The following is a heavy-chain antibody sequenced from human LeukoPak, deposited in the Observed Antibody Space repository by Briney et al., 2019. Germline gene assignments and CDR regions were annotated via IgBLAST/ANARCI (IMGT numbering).Heavy chain of an antibody. CDR3: AKDGLYYDGSEHVYYFDS. V-gene: IGHV3-23*01. J-gene: IGHJ4*02. D-gene: IGHD3-22*01. CDR1: GFTFSRSA. Sequence: GGSLRLSCAASGFTFSRSAMTWVRQGPGTGLEFVASIIYSGGATHYADSVKGRFTISRDNSKNTLYLQMNSLRAEDTALYYCAKDGLYYDGSEHVYYFDSWGQGTLVTVSS. CDR2: IIYSGGAT.